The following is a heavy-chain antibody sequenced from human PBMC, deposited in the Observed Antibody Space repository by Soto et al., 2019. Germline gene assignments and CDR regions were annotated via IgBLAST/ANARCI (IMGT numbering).Heavy chain of an antibody. Sequence: VQLVATGGALIQPGGSLRLSCAASGFSVSSNYMTWVRQSPGKGLEWLSLIDIGGRTFYADSVKGRFTISRVHSENLLSLQMTSPRSADTAVYYSARRVFRALGVVRPVDSWGQGTLVTVSS. D-gene: IGHD3-3*01. CDR2: IDIGGRT. J-gene: IGHJ4*02. V-gene: IGHV3-53*02. CDR1: GFSVSSNY. CDR3: ARRVFRALGVVRPVDS.